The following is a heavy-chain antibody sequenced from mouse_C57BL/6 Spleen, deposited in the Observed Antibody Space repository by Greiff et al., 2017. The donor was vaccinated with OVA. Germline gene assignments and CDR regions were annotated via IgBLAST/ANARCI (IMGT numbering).Heavy chain of an antibody. V-gene: IGHV1-5*01. D-gene: IGHD1-2*01. CDR1: GYTFTSYW. Sequence: EVQLQQSGTVLARPGASVKMSCKTSGYTFTSYWMHWVNQRPGQGLEWIGAIYPGNSDTSYNQKFKGKAKLTAVTSASTAYMELSSLTNEDSAVYYCTRKWNYYGPPDYWGQGTTLTVSS. CDR3: TRKWNYYGPPDY. J-gene: IGHJ2*01. CDR2: IYPGNSDT.